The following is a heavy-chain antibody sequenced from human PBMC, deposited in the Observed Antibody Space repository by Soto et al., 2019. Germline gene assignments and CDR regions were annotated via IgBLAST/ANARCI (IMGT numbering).Heavy chain of an antibody. CDR2: IDPSASYT. CDR3: ANLTIAVLGFDP. Sequence: VSLKISCKGSGYSFTSYWISWVRQMPGKGLEWMGRIDPSASYTNYSPSFQGHVTISADKSISTAYLQWSSLKAADTAMYYCANLTIAVLGFDPWGQGTLVTVSS. V-gene: IGHV5-10-1*01. J-gene: IGHJ5*02. D-gene: IGHD6-19*01. CDR1: GYSFTSYW.